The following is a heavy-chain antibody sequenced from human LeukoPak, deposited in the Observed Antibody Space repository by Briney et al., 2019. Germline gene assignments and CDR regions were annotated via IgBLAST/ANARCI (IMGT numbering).Heavy chain of an antibody. CDR3: AKDKGSSGYYYTIDY. CDR1: GFTFSSYA. V-gene: IGHV3-23*01. CDR2: ISGSGGST. J-gene: IGHJ4*02. D-gene: IGHD3-22*01. Sequence: PGGSLRLSCAASGFTFSSYAMSWVLQAPGKGLEWVSAISGSGGSTYYADSVKGRFTISRDNSKNTLYLQMNSLRAEDTAVYYCAKDKGSSGYYYTIDYWGQGTLVTVSS.